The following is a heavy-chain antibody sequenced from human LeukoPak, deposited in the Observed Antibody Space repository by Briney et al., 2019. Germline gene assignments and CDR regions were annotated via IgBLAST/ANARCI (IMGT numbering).Heavy chain of an antibody. CDR1: GFTFSSYW. CDR2: IKQGGSET. V-gene: IGHV3-7*01. J-gene: IGHJ4*02. CDR3: ARGGNYWDY. D-gene: IGHD2-8*02. Sequence: GGSLRLSCVASGFTFSSYWMTWVRQAPGKGLEWVANIKQGGSETYHVDSVKGRFTISRDNVKNSLYLQMNSLRAEDTAVYYCARGGNYWDYWGQGTLVTVSS.